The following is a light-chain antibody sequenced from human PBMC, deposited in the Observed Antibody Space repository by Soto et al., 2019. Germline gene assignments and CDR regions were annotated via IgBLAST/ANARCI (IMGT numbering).Light chain of an antibody. V-gene: IGKV3-20*01. Sequence: EIVLTQSPGTLSLSPGERAALSCRASQNINNNYLAWYQQKPGQAPRLLIYGASMRAIGIPDKFGGSGFGTDFTLTISRLEPEDFAMYYCQQYGSSPRTFGQGTKVDIK. CDR1: QNINNNY. J-gene: IGKJ1*01. CDR2: GAS. CDR3: QQYGSSPRT.